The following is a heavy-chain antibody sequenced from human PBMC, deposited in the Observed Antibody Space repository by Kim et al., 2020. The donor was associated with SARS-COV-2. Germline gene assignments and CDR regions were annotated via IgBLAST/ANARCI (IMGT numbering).Heavy chain of an antibody. CDR2: ISYDGSNK. V-gene: IGHV3-30*18. Sequence: GGSLRLSCAASGFTFSSYGMHWVRQAPGKGLEWVAVISYDGSNKYYADSVKGRFTISRDNSKNTLYLQMNSLRAEDTAVYYCAKDMGELPLFRYYYGMDVWGQGTTVTVSS. CDR1: GFTFSSYG. D-gene: IGHD1-26*01. J-gene: IGHJ6*02. CDR3: AKDMGELPLFRYYYGMDV.